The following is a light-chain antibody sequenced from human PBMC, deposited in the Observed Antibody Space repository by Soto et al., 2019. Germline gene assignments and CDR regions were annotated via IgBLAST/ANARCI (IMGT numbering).Light chain of an antibody. CDR1: QSIRSAS. CDR2: GAS. J-gene: IGKJ5*01. Sequence: EIVLTQSPGTLSMSPGEGATLSCRASQSIRSASLAWYQQRPGQAPRLLIYGASSRATGIPDRFSGSGSGTDFTLTSRRLAPEDFAVDYCQKYGDSPQTVGQGPRLEIE. CDR3: QKYGDSPQT. V-gene: IGKV3-20*01.